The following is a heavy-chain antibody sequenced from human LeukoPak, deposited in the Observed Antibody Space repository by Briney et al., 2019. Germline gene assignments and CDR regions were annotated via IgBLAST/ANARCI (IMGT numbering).Heavy chain of an antibody. CDR2: ISGSGGST. J-gene: IGHJ4*02. CDR3: AKDAYYYDSSGYYPFDY. V-gene: IGHV3-23*01. CDR1: GFTFSSYA. Sequence: QTGGSLRLSCAASGFTFSSYAMSWVRQAPGKGLEWVSAISGSGGSTYYADSVKGRFTISRDNSKNTLYLQMNSLRAEDTAVYYCAKDAYYYDSSGYYPFDYWGQGTLVTVSS. D-gene: IGHD3-22*01.